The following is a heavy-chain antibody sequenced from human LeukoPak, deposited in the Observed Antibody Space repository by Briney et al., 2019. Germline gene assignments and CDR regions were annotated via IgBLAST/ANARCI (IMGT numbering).Heavy chain of an antibody. CDR3: ARGQSISLLWFGNTWFDP. Sequence: PETLSLTCADHGESFRVYYWSWICQPPRKRLEWIGEIIHSGSTYYTPSRRSRVSLAVGTSKNLFALTLSAVTAADTAVYYCARGQSISLLWFGNTWFDPWGQGTLVTVSS. D-gene: IGHD3-10*01. CDR1: GESFRVYY. J-gene: IGHJ5*02. CDR2: IIHSGST. V-gene: IGHV4-34*01.